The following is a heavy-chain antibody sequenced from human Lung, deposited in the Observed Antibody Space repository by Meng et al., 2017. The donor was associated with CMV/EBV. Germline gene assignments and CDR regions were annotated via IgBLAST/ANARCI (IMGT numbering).Heavy chain of an antibody. V-gene: IGHV3-33*06. CDR3: VKDFGASGVYWCDY. Sequence: AGFTLSRFSIHWVRQLPGKGLEWLAVIWFGGTTRYYAAPVKRRFTTSRATSNDTVYLQMNSLSAEDTAVYCCVKDFGASGVYWCDYWGPGTLVTVSS. CDR2: IWFGGTTR. D-gene: IGHD2-8*02. J-gene: IGHJ4*02. CDR1: GFTLSRFS.